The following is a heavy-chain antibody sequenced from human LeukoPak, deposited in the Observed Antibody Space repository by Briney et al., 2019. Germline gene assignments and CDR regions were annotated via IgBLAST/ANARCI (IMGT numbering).Heavy chain of an antibody. V-gene: IGHV3-49*04. CDR3: SRGPISLWIHSGMDV. CDR2: IRSQAYGGTT. J-gene: IGHJ6*02. CDR1: GFTFGDHA. Sequence: PGGSLRLSCRGSGFTFGDHAMSWVRQAPGKGLEFVGFIRSQAYGGTTEYAASVKGRFIISRDDFNSIAYLQMNSLRTEDTALYFCSRGPISLWIHSGMDVWGQGTTVTVS. D-gene: IGHD3-3*01.